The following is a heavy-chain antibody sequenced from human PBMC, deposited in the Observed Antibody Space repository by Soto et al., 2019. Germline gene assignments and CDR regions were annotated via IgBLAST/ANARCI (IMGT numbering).Heavy chain of an antibody. D-gene: IGHD2-21*01. CDR2: INPSGGDT. V-gene: IGHV1-46*03. CDR1: GYTFTSYY. J-gene: IGHJ4*02. CDR3: ALASFDY. Sequence: QVQLVQSGAEVKKPGASVKVSCKASGYTFTSYYMHWVRQAPGQGLEWMGIINPSGGDTSYAQEFQGRITMTRDTSTSTVDMELSSLRSEDTAVYYCALASFDYWGQGTLVNVSS.